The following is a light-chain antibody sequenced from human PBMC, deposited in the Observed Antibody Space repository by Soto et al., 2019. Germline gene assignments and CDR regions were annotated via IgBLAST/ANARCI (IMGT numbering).Light chain of an antibody. J-gene: IGKJ5*01. CDR1: QSIRTY. Sequence: DIQMTQSPSSLSASVGDRVTITCRASQSIRTYLNWYQQKPGKAPKVLISAASNLQSGVPSRFSGSGSGTDFTLTISSLQPEDFATYYCQQFNSYPITFGQGTRLEI. CDR2: AAS. V-gene: IGKV1-39*01. CDR3: QQFNSYPIT.